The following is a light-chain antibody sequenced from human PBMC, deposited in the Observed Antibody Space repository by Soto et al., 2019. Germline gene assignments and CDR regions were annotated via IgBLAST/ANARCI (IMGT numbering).Light chain of an antibody. Sequence: ETELTQSPGTLSLSPGERATLSCRASQSVSRSYLAWYQQKPGQAPRLLIYGASSRASGIPDRFSGSGSGTDFTLTISRLEPEDFAVYYCQQYGNSPQTFGGGTEVEIK. V-gene: IGKV3-20*01. CDR2: GAS. J-gene: IGKJ4*01. CDR3: QQYGNSPQT. CDR1: QSVSRSY.